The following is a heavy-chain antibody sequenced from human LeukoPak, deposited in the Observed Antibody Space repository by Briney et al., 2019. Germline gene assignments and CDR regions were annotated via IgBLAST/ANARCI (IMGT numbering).Heavy chain of an antibody. V-gene: IGHV3-21*01. J-gene: IGHJ3*02. CDR1: GFTFSSYS. CDR3: ARGYYDSSGYYSDAFDI. Sequence: GGSLRLSCAASGFTFSSYSMNWVRQAPGKGLEWVSSISSSSSYIYYADSVKGRFTISRDNAKNPLYLQMNSLRAEDTAVYYCARGYYDSSGYYSDAFDIWGQGTMVTVSS. D-gene: IGHD3-22*01. CDR2: ISSSSSYI.